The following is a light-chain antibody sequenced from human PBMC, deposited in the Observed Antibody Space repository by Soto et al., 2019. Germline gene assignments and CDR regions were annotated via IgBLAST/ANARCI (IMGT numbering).Light chain of an antibody. CDR1: QSVSSN. J-gene: IGKJ1*01. CDR3: QQYNTWPLT. V-gene: IGKV3-15*01. Sequence: EIMMTQSPGTLSASPGERATLSCRASQSVSSNLAWYQQKPGQAPRLLIYAVSTRATGIPARFSGSGSGTEFTLTISSLQSEEFAVYYCQQYNTWPLTFGQGTKVEIK. CDR2: AVS.